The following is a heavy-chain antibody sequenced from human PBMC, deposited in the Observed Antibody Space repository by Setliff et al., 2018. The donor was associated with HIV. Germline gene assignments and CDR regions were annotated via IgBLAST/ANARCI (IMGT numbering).Heavy chain of an antibody. CDR3: VRGHCNSDTCWFGP. CDR2: ISGGGRTI. V-gene: IGHV3-48*03. J-gene: IGHJ5*02. D-gene: IGHD1-26*01. CDR1: GFTFIGSE. Sequence: LRLSCAASGFTFIGSEMNWVCQAPGKGLEWISYISGGGRTIYYADSVKGRFTISRDTAKPSLYLQMNSLRVEDTGVYYCVRGHCNSDTCWFGPWGQGTLVTVS.